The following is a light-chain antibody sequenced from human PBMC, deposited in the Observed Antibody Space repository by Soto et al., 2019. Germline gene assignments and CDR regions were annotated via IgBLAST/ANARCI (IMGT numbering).Light chain of an antibody. CDR1: SSNIGNNY. CDR3: GTWDSSLSVHG. CDR2: DNN. J-gene: IGLJ1*01. V-gene: IGLV1-51*01. Sequence: QSVLTQPPSVSAAPGQKVTISCSGSSSNIGNNYVSWYQQVPGTAPKLLIYDNNKRPSGNPDRFSGSKSGTSATLGISGLQTGDEADYYCGTWDSSLSVHGFGTGTKV.